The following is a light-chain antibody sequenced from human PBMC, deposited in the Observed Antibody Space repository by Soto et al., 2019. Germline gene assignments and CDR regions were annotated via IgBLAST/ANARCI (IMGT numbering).Light chain of an antibody. Sequence: QSALTQPPSASGSPGQSVTISCTGTSSDVGGYNYVSWYQQHPGKAPKLMIYEVSKRPSGVPDRFSGSKSGNTASLTVSGPQGEDEADYYCSSYAGSNTVVFGGGTKVTV. CDR1: SSDVGGYNY. CDR2: EVS. J-gene: IGLJ2*01. V-gene: IGLV2-8*01. CDR3: SSYAGSNTVV.